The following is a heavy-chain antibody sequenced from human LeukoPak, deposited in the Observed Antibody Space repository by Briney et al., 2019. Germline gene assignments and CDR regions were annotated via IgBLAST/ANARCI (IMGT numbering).Heavy chain of an antibody. J-gene: IGHJ6*03. D-gene: IGHD3-3*01. CDR2: IYSSGNT. CDR3: ASGSAYDFWSGYSIDYYYYMDV. V-gene: IGHV4-59*01. CDR1: GGSLSSYY. Sequence: SETLSLTCTVSGGSLSSYYWTWIRQPPGKGLEWIGYIYSSGNTNYNPSLKGRVTISVDTSKNQFSLKLSSVTAADTAVYYCASGSAYDFWSGYSIDYYYYMDVWGKRTTVTVSS.